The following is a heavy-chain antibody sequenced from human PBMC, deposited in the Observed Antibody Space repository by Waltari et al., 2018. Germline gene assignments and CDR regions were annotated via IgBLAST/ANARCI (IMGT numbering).Heavy chain of an antibody. CDR1: GFTFSSYG. Sequence: QVQLVESGGGVVQPGRSLRLSCAASGFTFSSYGMHWVRQAPGKGLEWVAVIWYDGSNKDYADSVKGRFTISRDNSKHTLYLQMNSLRAEDTAMYYCAKDGGRGYSGYDLSYWGQGTLVTVSS. V-gene: IGHV3-30*18. CDR3: AKDGGRGYSGYDLSY. J-gene: IGHJ4*02. CDR2: IWYDGSNK. D-gene: IGHD5-12*01.